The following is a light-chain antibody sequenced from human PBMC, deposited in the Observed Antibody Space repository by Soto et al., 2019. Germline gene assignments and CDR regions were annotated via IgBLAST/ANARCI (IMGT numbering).Light chain of an antibody. J-gene: IGLJ1*01. V-gene: IGLV1-40*01. CDR1: SFNIGAGYD. Sequence: QSVLTQPPSVSGAPGQRVTISCTGSSFNIGAGYDVHWYQQLPGTAPKLLIYGNSNRPSGVPDRFSGSKSGTSASLAITGLQAEDEADYCCQSFDSNLRGSFFGTGTKLTVL. CDR3: QSFDSNLRGSF. CDR2: GNS.